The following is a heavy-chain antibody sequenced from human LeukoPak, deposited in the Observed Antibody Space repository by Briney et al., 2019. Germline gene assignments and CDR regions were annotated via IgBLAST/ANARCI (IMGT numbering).Heavy chain of an antibody. V-gene: IGHV1-2*02. CDR1: GYTFTSYY. D-gene: IGHD3-10*01. CDR3: ARGDYGSGDYYYMDV. Sequence: ASVKVSCKASGYTFTSYYMHWVRQAPGQGLEWMGWINPNSGGTNYAQKFQGRVTMTRDTSISTAYMELSRLRSDDTAVYYCARGDYGSGDYYYMDVWGKGTTVTISS. CDR2: INPNSGGT. J-gene: IGHJ6*03.